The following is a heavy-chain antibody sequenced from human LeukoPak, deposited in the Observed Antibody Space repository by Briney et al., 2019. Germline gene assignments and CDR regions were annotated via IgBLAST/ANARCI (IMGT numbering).Heavy chain of an antibody. Sequence: ASVNVSCRAFGYTFDTSSITWVRQAPGQRLEWMGWISPQSGNKQYAEGVQGRVTMTTDTSRSTAYMELRSLRPDDMAVYYCTRVGNSNNWWGAFDIWGQGTMVTVSS. V-gene: IGHV1-18*03. J-gene: IGHJ3*02. CDR3: TRVGNSNNWWGAFDI. D-gene: IGHD1-1*01. CDR2: ISPQSGNK. CDR1: GYTFDTSS.